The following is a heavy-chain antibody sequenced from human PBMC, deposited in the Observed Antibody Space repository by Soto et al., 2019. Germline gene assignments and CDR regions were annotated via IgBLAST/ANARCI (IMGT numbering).Heavy chain of an antibody. CDR1: GGTFSSYT. V-gene: IGHV1-69*02. CDR3: ARASAAAGSYYYYGMDV. D-gene: IGHD6-13*01. J-gene: IGHJ6*02. Sequence: QVQLVQSGAEVKKPGSSVKVSCKASGGTFSSYTISWVRQAPGQGLEWMGRIIPILGIANYAQKFQGRVMITADKSTSTAYMELSSLRSEDTAVYYCARASAAAGSYYYYGMDVWGQGTTVTVSS. CDR2: IIPILGIA.